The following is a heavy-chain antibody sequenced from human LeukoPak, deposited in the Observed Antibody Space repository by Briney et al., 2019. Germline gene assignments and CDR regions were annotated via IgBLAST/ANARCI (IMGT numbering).Heavy chain of an antibody. Sequence: GASVKVSCKASGYTFTSYHMHWVRQAPGQGLEWMGKINLSGGSTTYAQKFQGRVTMTRDTSTSTVYKELSSLRSEDTAVYYCARDYVDDIPMIKDYWGQGTLVTVSS. J-gene: IGHJ4*02. CDR1: GYTFTSYH. V-gene: IGHV1-46*01. CDR3: ARDYVDDIPMIKDY. CDR2: INLSGGST. D-gene: IGHD2-8*01.